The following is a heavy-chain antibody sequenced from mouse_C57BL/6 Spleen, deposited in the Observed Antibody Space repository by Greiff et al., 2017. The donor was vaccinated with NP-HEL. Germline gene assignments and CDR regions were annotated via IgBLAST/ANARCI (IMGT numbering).Heavy chain of an antibody. J-gene: IGHJ2*01. Sequence: LQESGPELVKPGASVKISCKASGYSFTSYYIHWVKQRPGQGLEWIGWIYPGSGNTKYNEKFKGKATLTADTSSSTAYMQLSSLTSEDSAVYYCAREGGGSSYDFDYWGQGTTLTVSS. CDR1: GYSFTSYY. CDR2: IYPGSGNT. D-gene: IGHD1-1*01. V-gene: IGHV1-66*01. CDR3: AREGGGSSYDFDY.